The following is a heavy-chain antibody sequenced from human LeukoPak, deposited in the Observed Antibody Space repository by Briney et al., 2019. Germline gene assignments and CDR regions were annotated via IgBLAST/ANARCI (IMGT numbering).Heavy chain of an antibody. Sequence: GGSLRLSCAASGFTFSSYSMNWVRQAPGKGLEWVSSISSSSSYIYYADSVKGRFTISRDNAKNSLYLQMNSLRAEDTAVYYCARSTPWAAAVPLLGYWGQGTLVTVSS. J-gene: IGHJ4*02. V-gene: IGHV3-21*01. CDR1: GFTFSSYS. D-gene: IGHD6-13*01. CDR2: ISSSSSYI. CDR3: ARSTPWAAAVPLLGY.